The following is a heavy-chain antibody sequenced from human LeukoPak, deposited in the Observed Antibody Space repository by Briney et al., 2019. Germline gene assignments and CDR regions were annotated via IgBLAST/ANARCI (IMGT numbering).Heavy chain of an antibody. CDR3: AKLYCSSTSCSRGGYFDY. Sequence: GGSLRLSCAASGFTFSSDAMSWDRQAPGKALEWASIISGIGGITYYPDSVKCRFTISRDNSRNTLYLQMNSLRAEDTAVYYCAKLYCSSTSCSRGGYFDYWGRGTLVTVSS. CDR2: ISGIGGIT. V-gene: IGHV3-23*01. D-gene: IGHD2-2*01. CDR1: GFTFSSDA. J-gene: IGHJ4*02.